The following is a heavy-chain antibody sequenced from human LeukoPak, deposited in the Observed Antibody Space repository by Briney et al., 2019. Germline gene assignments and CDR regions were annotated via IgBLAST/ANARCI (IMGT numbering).Heavy chain of an antibody. CDR2: IYYDGNI. Sequence: PSETLSLTCTVSGGSISSSSYYWSWIRQTPGKGLEWIGSIYYDGNIYYNPSLKSRVTISVDTSKNQFSLKLKSVTAADTAVYYCARMVRGVRYFDYWGQGTLVTVSS. CDR3: ARMVRGVRYFDY. D-gene: IGHD3-10*01. CDR1: GGSISSSSYY. J-gene: IGHJ4*02. V-gene: IGHV4-39*07.